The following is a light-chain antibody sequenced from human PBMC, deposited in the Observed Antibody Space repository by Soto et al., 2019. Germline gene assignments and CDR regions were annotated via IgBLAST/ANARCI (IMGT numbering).Light chain of an antibody. CDR1: QSVSSSY. Sequence: EIVLTQSPGTLSLSPGERATLSCRASQSVSSSYLAWYQQKPGQAPRLLIYGASSTATGIPHRFSGRGSGTDFTPTISRLEPEDFAVYYCQQYYNSLLTFGGGTKVEIK. V-gene: IGKV3-20*01. CDR3: QQYYNSLLT. J-gene: IGKJ4*01. CDR2: GAS.